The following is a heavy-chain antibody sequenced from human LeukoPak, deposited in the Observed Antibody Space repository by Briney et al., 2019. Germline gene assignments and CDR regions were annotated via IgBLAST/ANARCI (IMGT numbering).Heavy chain of an antibody. CDR1: GYTFTSYD. J-gene: IGHJ4*02. Sequence: ASVKVSCKASGYTFTSYDINWVRQATGQGLEWMGWMNPNSGNTGYAQKFQGRVTMTRNTSISTAYMELSSLRSEDTAVYYCARLGEGIAVAGSPSAPIDYWGQGTLVTVSS. CDR2: MNPNSGNT. V-gene: IGHV1-8*01. D-gene: IGHD6-19*01. CDR3: ARLGEGIAVAGSPSAPIDY.